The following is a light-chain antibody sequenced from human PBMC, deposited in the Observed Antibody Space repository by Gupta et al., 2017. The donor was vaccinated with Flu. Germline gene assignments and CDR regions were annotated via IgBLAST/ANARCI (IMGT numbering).Light chain of an antibody. CDR1: QDISSY. CDR3: QKYNSAPPA. J-gene: IGKJ4*01. V-gene: IGKV1-27*01. CDR2: AAS. Sequence: SGTITCRASQDISSYLAWYQQKSGKAPKLLVYAASSLQSGVPSRFSGSGSGTVFTLTISSLQPEDVATYYCQKYNSAPPAFGGGTKVEIK.